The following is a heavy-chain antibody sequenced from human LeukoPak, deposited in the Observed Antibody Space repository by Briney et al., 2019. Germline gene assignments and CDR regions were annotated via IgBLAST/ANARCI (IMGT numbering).Heavy chain of an antibody. CDR1: GFTFSNHG. D-gene: IGHD1-26*01. J-gene: IGHJ4*02. CDR3: ARDRGSYYVDY. V-gene: IGHV3-33*01. Sequence: GGSLRLSCAASGFTFSNHGMHWVRQAPGKGLEWVAVIWYDGSNEYYAESVKGRFTISTDNSKNALYLQVNSLRAEDTAVYYCARDRGSYYVDYWGQGTLVTVSS. CDR2: IWYDGSNE.